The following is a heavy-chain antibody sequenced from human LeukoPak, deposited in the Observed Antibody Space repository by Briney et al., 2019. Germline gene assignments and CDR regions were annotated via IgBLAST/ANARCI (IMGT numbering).Heavy chain of an antibody. D-gene: IGHD3-10*01. CDR3: ARDPYYYGSGSQNR. V-gene: IGHV3-11*01. J-gene: IGHJ5*02. CDR1: GFTFSDYY. Sequence: GGSLRLSCAASGFTFSDYYMSWIRQAPGKGLEWVSYISSSGSTIYYADSVKGRFTIPRDNAKNSLYLQMNSLRAEDTAVYYCARDPYYYGSGSQNRWGQGTLVTVSS. CDR2: ISSSGSTI.